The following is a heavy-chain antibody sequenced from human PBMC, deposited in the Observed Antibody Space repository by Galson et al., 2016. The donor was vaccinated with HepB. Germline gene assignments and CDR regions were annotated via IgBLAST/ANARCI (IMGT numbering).Heavy chain of an antibody. CDR3: RLGYCNPDCTDH. Sequence: SETLSLTCTFHGVSLSDYYWSWIRQSPGKGLEWIGEVSHSGDSKYITSLRSRLTMSVDTSKNHFSLNLKSVTAADTAVYYCRLGYCNPDCTDHWGQGPLVTVSS. D-gene: IGHD2-15*01. J-gene: IGHJ4*02. CDR2: VSHSGDS. V-gene: IGHV4-34*01. CDR1: GVSLSDYY.